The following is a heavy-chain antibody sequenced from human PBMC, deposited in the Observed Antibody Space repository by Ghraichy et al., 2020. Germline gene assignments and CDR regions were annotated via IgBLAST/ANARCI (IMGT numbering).Heavy chain of an antibody. CDR2: ISSDGHSA. CDR3: AVVRSEY. D-gene: IGHD3-16*02. J-gene: IGHJ4*02. Sequence: GGSLRLSCAASGFTFSGSWMQWVRQAPGKGLEWVSRISSDGHSASYADSVKGRFTISRDNTKNTLYLQMNTLRGEDTAVYYCAVVRSEYWGQGTLVTVSS. V-gene: IGHV3-74*01. CDR1: GFTFSGSW.